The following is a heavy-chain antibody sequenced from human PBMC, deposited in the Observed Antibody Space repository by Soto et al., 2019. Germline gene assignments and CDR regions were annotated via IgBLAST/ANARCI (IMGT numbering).Heavy chain of an antibody. V-gene: IGHV3-53*04. CDR2: IYSGGST. CDR3: ARGLYCSGGSCYLYGAFDI. CDR1: GFTVSSNY. J-gene: IGHJ3*02. D-gene: IGHD2-15*01. Sequence: GGSLRLSCAASGFTVSSNYMSWVRQAPGKGLEWVSVIYSGGSTYYADSVKGRFTISRHNSKNTLYLQMNSLRAEDTAVYYCARGLYCSGGSCYLYGAFDIWGQGTMVTVSS.